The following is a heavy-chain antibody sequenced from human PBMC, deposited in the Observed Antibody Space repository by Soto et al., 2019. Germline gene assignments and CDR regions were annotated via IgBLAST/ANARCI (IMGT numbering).Heavy chain of an antibody. J-gene: IGHJ4*02. CDR3: AKDKGIAVAGTPTGVYY. CDR1: GFTFSGYG. Sequence: SGGSLRLSCAASGFTFSGYGMHWVRQAPGKGLEWVAIISYDGSNKYYADSVKGRFTISRDNSKNTLYLQMNSLRAEDTAVYYCAKDKGIAVAGTPTGVYYWGQGTLVTVSS. CDR2: ISYDGSNK. V-gene: IGHV3-30*18. D-gene: IGHD6-19*01.